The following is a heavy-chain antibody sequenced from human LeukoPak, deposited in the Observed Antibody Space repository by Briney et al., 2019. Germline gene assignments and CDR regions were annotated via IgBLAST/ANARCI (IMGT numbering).Heavy chain of an antibody. CDR2: IDPNNGGT. CDR1: GYIFTDYY. J-gene: IGHJ5*02. D-gene: IGHD2-15*01. CDR3: ARSPIDCSGGGCYSRFDP. Sequence: ASVKVSCKASGYIFTDYYIYWVRQAPGQGLEWMGWIDPNNGGTNYAQKFQGRVTMTRDTSISTAYMEVSSLRSDDTAMYYCARSPIDCSGGGCYSRFDPWGQGTLVTVSS. V-gene: IGHV1-2*02.